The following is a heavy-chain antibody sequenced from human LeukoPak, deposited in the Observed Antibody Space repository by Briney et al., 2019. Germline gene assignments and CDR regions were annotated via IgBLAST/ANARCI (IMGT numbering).Heavy chain of an antibody. D-gene: IGHD3-16*02. CDR2: INIYKGNT. Sequence: ASVKVSCKASGYTFSSYGISWVRQAPGQGLDRMGWINIYKGNTKYAQKFQGRVTMTTDTSTSTAYMEVTSLRSDDTAVYYCARDQYDSVWDSHRPYFDYWGQGTLVTVSS. CDR1: GYTFSSYG. CDR3: ARDQYDSVWDSHRPYFDY. V-gene: IGHV1-18*01. J-gene: IGHJ4*02.